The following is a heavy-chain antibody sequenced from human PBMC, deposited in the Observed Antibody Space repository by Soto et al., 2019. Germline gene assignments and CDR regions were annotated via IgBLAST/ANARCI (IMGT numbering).Heavy chain of an antibody. CDR2: ISGSGGNT. CDR3: AKDGSQSDSSSWYY. D-gene: IGHD6-13*01. Sequence: EVQLLESGGGLVQPGGSLRLSCAASGFTFSSYDMNWVRQVPGKGLEWVSSISGSGGNTYYAGSVKGRFTISRDNSKNTLYLQMNSLRAEDTAVYYCAKDGSQSDSSSWYYWGRGTLVTVSS. CDR1: GFTFSSYD. J-gene: IGHJ4*02. V-gene: IGHV3-23*01.